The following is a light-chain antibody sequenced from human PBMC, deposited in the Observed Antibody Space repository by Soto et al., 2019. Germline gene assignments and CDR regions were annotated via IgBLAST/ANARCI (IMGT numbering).Light chain of an antibody. Sequence: QSALTQPASVSGSPGQSIAISCTGTSSDVGGYNSVSWYQQYPGKAPKLMIHDVSNRPSGVSDRFSGSKSGNTASLTISGLQAEDEADYYCSSWTSSTPYVFVTRSMVPVL. V-gene: IGLV2-14*01. CDR2: DVS. CDR3: SSWTSSTPYV. J-gene: IGLJ1*01. CDR1: SSDVGGYNS.